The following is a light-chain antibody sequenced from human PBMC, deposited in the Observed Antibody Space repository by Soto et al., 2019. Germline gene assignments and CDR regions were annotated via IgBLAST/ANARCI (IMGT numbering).Light chain of an antibody. CDR2: EVT. CDR1: SSDVGAYNY. V-gene: IGLV2-8*01. Sequence: QSALTQPPSASGSPGQSVTLSCTGTSSDVGAYNYVSWYQQYPGKAPKLMIYEVTKRPSGVPDRFSGSKSDKTASLTVSVLQPEDEADYYCTSYAGSNIWVFGGGTKLTVL. J-gene: IGLJ3*02. CDR3: TSYAGSNIWV.